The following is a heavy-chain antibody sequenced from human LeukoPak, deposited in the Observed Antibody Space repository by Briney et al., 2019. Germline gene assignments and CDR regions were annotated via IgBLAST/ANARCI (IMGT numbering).Heavy chain of an antibody. D-gene: IGHD3-3*01. CDR3: ARKYDFWSGYSFSWFDP. V-gene: IGHV4-59*12. CDR1: GGSINNYY. CDR2: IYYSGST. Sequence: SETLSLTCNVSGGSINNYYWSWIRQPPGKGLEWIGYIYYSGSTNYNPSLKSRVTISVDTSKNQLSLKLSSVTAADTAVYYCARKYDFWSGYSFSWFDPWGQGTLVTVSS. J-gene: IGHJ5*02.